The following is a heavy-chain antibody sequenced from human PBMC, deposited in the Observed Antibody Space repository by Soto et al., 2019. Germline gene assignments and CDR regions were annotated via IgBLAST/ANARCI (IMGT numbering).Heavy chain of an antibody. J-gene: IGHJ4*02. Sequence: GSLRLSCAASGFTFSSYAMSWVRQAPGKGLEWVSAISGSGGSTYYADSVKGRFTISRDNSKNTLYLQMNSLRAEDTAVYYCAKDLGPGSSWYDYFDYWGQGTLVTVSS. CDR3: AKDLGPGSSWYDYFDY. CDR1: GFTFSSYA. D-gene: IGHD6-13*01. CDR2: ISGSGGST. V-gene: IGHV3-23*01.